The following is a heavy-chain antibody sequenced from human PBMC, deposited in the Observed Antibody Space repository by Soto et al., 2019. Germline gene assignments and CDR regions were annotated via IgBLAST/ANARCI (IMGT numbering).Heavy chain of an antibody. V-gene: IGHV4-34*01. Sequence: SETLSLTCAVYGGSFSGYYWSWIRQPPGKGLEWIGEINHSGSTNYNPSLKSRVTISVDTSKNQFSLKLSSVTAADTAVYYCANIYGDYSDYWGQGTLVTVSS. CDR1: GGSFSGYY. CDR2: INHSGST. J-gene: IGHJ4*02. CDR3: ANIYGDYSDY. D-gene: IGHD4-17*01.